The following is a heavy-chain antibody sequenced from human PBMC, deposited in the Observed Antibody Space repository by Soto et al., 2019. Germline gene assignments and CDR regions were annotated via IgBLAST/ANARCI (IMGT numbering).Heavy chain of an antibody. CDR2: INHSGST. CDR3: ARGSRGIAVAGLFDY. J-gene: IGHJ4*02. D-gene: IGHD6-19*01. Sequence: QVQLQQWGAGVLKPSETLSLTCAVYGGSFSGYYWSWIRQPPGKGLEWIGEINHSGSTNYNPSLKSRVTISVDTSKNQFSLKLSSVTAADTAVYYCARGSRGIAVAGLFDYWGQGTLVTVSS. V-gene: IGHV4-34*01. CDR1: GGSFSGYY.